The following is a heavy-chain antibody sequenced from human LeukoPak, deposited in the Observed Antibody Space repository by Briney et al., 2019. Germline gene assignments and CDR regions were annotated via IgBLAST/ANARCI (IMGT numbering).Heavy chain of an antibody. Sequence: SETLSLTCAVYGGSFSGYYWSWIRQPPGKGLEWIGEINHSGSTNYNPSLKSRVTISVDTSKNQFSLKLSSVTAADTAVYYCARGRNYVWGSYRYYYYYMDVWGKGTTVTVSS. CDR1: GGSFSGYY. CDR3: ARGRNYVWGSYRYYYYYMDV. CDR2: INHSGST. V-gene: IGHV4-34*01. D-gene: IGHD3-16*02. J-gene: IGHJ6*03.